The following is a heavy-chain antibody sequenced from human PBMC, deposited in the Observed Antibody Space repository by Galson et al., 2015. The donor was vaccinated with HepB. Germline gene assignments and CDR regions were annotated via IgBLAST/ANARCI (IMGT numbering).Heavy chain of an antibody. CDR1: GFTVSSSY. CDR2: IYSGGNT. CDR3: ARAKYYYDSSGSFFDN. J-gene: IGHJ4*02. V-gene: IGHV3-53*01. Sequence: SLRLSCAASGFTVSSSYMSWVRQAPGKGLEWVSIIYSGGNTYYADSVKGRFTISRDNSKNTLYLQMNSLRAEDTAAYYCARAKYYYDSSGSFFDNWGQGTLVTVSS. D-gene: IGHD3-22*01.